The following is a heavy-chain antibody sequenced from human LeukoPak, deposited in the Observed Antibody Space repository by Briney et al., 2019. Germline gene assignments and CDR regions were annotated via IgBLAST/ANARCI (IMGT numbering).Heavy chain of an antibody. CDR3: ARGFVSSGETGEGYNWFDP. D-gene: IGHD6-19*01. CDR2: IYYSGST. J-gene: IGHJ5*02. V-gene: IGHV4-59*12. Sequence: KPSETLSLTCTVSGGSISSYYWSWIRQPPGKGLEWIGYIYYSGSTNYNPSLKSRVTISVDTSKNQFSLKLSSVTAADTAVYYCARGFVSSGETGEGYNWFDPWGQGTLVTVSS. CDR1: GGSISSYY.